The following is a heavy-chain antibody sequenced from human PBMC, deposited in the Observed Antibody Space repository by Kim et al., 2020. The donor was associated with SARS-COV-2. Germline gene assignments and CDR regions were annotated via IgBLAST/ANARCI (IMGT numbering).Heavy chain of an antibody. D-gene: IGHD3-10*01. CDR3: ARGFGELWDYYGMDV. CDR2: ISYDGSNK. V-gene: IGHV3-33*05. Sequence: GGSLRLSCAASGFTFSSYGMHWVRQAPGKGPEWVAVISYDGSNKYYSDSVKGRFTISRDNSKNTLYLQMNSLRAEDTAVYYCARGFGELWDYYGMDVWGQGTTVTVSS. CDR1: GFTFSSYG. J-gene: IGHJ6*02.